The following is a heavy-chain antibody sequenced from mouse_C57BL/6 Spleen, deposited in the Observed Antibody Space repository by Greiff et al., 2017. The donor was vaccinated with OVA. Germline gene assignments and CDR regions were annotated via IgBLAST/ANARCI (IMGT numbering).Heavy chain of an antibody. J-gene: IGHJ3*01. CDR3: ASDYGSSGGFAY. CDR2: INPNNGGT. Sequence: EVQLVESGPELVKPGASVKIPCKASGYTFTDYNMDWVKQSHGKSLEWIGDINPNNGGTIYNQKFKGKATLTVDKSSSTAYMELRSLTSEDTAVYYCASDYGSSGGFAYWGQGTLVTVSA. D-gene: IGHD1-1*01. CDR1: GYTFTDYN. V-gene: IGHV1-18*01.